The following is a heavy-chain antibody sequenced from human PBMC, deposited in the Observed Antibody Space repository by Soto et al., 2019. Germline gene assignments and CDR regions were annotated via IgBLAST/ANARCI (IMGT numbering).Heavy chain of an antibody. CDR1: GFTFSGYG. D-gene: IGHD6-19*01. V-gene: IGHV3-30*18. CDR3: AKGNGSGGKPDYYYGMDV. J-gene: IGHJ6*02. CDR2: ISYDGSNK. Sequence: GGSLRLSCAASGFTFSGYGMHWVHQAPGKGLEWVAVISYDGSNKYYADSVKGRFTISRDNSKNTLYLQMNSLRAEDTAVYYCAKGNGSGGKPDYYYGMDVWGQGTTVTVSS.